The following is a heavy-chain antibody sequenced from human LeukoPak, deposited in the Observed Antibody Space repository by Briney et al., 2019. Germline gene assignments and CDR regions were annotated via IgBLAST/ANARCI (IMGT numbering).Heavy chain of an antibody. CDR3: AKSWTYDSAFDI. Sequence: GGSLRLSCAASGFTFDDYAMHWVRQAPGKGLEWVSGISWNSGSIGYADSVKGRFSISRDNAKNSLYLQMNSLRAEDTALYYCAKSWTYDSAFDIWGQGTMVTVSS. D-gene: IGHD3-22*01. CDR2: ISWNSGSI. CDR1: GFTFDDYA. V-gene: IGHV3-9*01. J-gene: IGHJ3*02.